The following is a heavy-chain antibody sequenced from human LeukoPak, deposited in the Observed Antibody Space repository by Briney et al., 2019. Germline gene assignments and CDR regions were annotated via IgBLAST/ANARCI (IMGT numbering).Heavy chain of an antibody. Sequence: NPSETLSLTCAVYGGSFSGYYWSWIRQPPGKGLEWIGEINHSGSTNYNPSLKSRVTTSIDTSKNQFSLMLSSVTAADTAVYYCARAPNIDYGDYGEFDYWGQGSLVPVYS. V-gene: IGHV4-34*01. CDR2: INHSGST. CDR3: ARAPNIDYGDYGEFDY. D-gene: IGHD4-17*01. CDR1: GGSFSGYY. J-gene: IGHJ4*02.